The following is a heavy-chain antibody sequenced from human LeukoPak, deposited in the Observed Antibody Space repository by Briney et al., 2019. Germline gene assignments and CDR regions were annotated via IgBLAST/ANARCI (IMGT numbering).Heavy chain of an antibody. CDR3: ARDLMIYSGSPLDY. CDR2: IYYSGST. V-gene: IGHV4-39*07. J-gene: IGHJ4*02. D-gene: IGHD1-26*01. CDR1: GGSISSSSYY. Sequence: SETLSLTCTVSGGSISSSSYYWGWIRQPPGKGLEWIGSIYYSGSTYYNPSLKSRVTISVDTSKNQFSLKLSSVTAADTAVYYCARDLMIYSGSPLDYWGQGTLVTVSS.